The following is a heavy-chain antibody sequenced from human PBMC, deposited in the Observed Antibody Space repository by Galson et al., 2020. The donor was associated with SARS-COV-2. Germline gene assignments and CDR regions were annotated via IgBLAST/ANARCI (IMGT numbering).Heavy chain of an antibody. CDR1: GDSLSINTTV. Sequence: SQTLSLTCAISGDSLSINTTVWNWISPPPFKCLEWLVTTYYRSKWYNDYALSVKSRINIIPDTSKNQFSLHLNSVTPEDTAVYYCARRGFGYGMDVWGQGTTVTVSS. CDR2: TYYRSKWYN. D-gene: IGHD3-10*01. J-gene: IGHJ6*02. V-gene: IGHV6-1*01. CDR3: ARRGFGYGMDV.